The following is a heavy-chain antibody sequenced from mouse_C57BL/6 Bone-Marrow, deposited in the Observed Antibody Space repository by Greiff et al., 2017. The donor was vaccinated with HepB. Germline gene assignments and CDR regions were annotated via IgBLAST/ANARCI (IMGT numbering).Heavy chain of an antibody. CDR2: INPNNGGT. D-gene: IGHD1-1*02. CDR1: GYTFTDYY. J-gene: IGHJ3*01. V-gene: IGHV1-26*01. CDR3: ASEGGAGFAY. Sequence: VQLQQSGPELVKPGASVKISCKASGYTFTDYYMNWVKQSHGKSLEWIGDINPNNGGTSYNQKFKGKATLTVDKSSSPSYMELRSLTSEDSAVYYCASEGGAGFAYWGQGTLVTVSA.